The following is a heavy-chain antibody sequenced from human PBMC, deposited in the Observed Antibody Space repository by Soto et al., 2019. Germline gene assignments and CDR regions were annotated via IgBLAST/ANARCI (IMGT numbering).Heavy chain of an antibody. V-gene: IGHV1-18*01. CDR2: ISAYNGNT. D-gene: IGHD1-26*01. CDR3: ARGRSYRTYYYYYGMDV. CDR1: GYTFTSYG. J-gene: IGHJ6*02. Sequence: ASVKVSCKASGYTFTSYGISWVRQAPGQGLEWMGWISAYNGNTNYAQKLQGRVTMTTDTSTSTAYMELRSLRSDDTAVYYCARGRSYRTYYYYYGMDVWGQGTTVTVSS.